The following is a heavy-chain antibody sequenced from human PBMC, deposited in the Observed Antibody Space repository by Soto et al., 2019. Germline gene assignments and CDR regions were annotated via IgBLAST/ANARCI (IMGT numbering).Heavy chain of an antibody. J-gene: IGHJ4*02. D-gene: IGHD6-19*01. CDR2: IYYSGNT. V-gene: IGHV4-59*01. CDR3: ARSGIAMTGELDY. Sequence: SETLSLTCTVSGGSISSYGWSWIRQPPGKGLEWIGYIYYSGNTNHNPSLKSRVTISLDTSKNQFSLKLNSVTAADTAVYYCARSGIAMTGELDYWGRGTLVTVSS. CDR1: GGSISSYG.